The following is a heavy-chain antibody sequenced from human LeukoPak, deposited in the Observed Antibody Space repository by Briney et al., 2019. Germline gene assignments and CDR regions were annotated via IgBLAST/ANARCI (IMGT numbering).Heavy chain of an antibody. CDR3: ARDYHGSGSLTTSDY. D-gene: IGHD3-10*01. J-gene: IGHJ4*02. Sequence: ASVKVSCKASGYTFTSFYMHWVRQAPGQGLEWLGIINPTGGSASSAQKFQGRVTLTRDTSTSTVYMELSSLRSEDTAVYYCARDYHGSGSLTTSDYWGQGTLVTVSS. CDR2: INPTGGSA. CDR1: GYTFTSFY. V-gene: IGHV1-46*01.